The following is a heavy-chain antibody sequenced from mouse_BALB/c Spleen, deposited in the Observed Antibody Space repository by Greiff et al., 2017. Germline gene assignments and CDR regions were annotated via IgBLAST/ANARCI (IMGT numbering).Heavy chain of an antibody. CDR3: ARWRAYYAMDY. Sequence: VQLKESGPGLVNPSQSLSLTCTVTGYSITSDYAWNWIRQFPGNKLEWMGYISYSGSTSYNPSLKSRISITRDTSKNQFFLQLNSVTTEDTATYYCARWRAYYAMDYWGQGTSVTVSA. CDR2: ISYSGST. J-gene: IGHJ4*01. CDR1: GYSITSDYA. D-gene: IGHD3-1*01. V-gene: IGHV3-2*02.